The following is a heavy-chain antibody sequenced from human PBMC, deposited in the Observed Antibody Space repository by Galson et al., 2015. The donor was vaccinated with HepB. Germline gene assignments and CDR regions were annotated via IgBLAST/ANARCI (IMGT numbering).Heavy chain of an antibody. CDR2: ISAYNGNT. CDR3: ARDGRRYCTNGVCYFVY. CDR1: GGTFSSYA. D-gene: IGHD2-8*01. Sequence: SVKVSCKASGGTFSSYAISWVRQAPGQGLEWMGWISAYNGNTNYAQKLQGRVTMTTDTSTSTAYMELRSLRSDDTAVYYCARDGRRYCTNGVCYFVYWGQGTLVTVSS. J-gene: IGHJ4*02. V-gene: IGHV1-18*01.